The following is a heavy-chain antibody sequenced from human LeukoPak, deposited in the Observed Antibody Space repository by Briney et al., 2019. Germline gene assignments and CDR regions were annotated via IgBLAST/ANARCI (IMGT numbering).Heavy chain of an antibody. CDR1: GGSFSGYH. V-gene: IGHV4-34*01. Sequence: SETLSLTCGVYGGSFSGYHWSWIRQPPGKGLEWIGEIKYSGSSNYNPSLKSRVNISVDTSKNQFSLKLSSVTAADTAVYYCARTKYFYDTSGYYYGNWGQGTLVTVSS. D-gene: IGHD3-22*01. CDR3: ARTKYFYDTSGYYYGN. J-gene: IGHJ4*02. CDR2: IKYSGSS.